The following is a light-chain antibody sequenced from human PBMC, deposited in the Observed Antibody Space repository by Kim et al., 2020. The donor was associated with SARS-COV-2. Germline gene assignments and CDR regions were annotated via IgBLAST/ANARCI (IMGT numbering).Light chain of an antibody. J-gene: IGLJ3*02. CDR2: RDN. Sequence: QAGTLTGTGNSNSGGNGGAAGVQQHEGHPPKRLAYRDNKRPSGIAERLSAAGSGNTASLTITGLQPEDEADYYCSAWDSSLSAWVFGGGTQLTVL. V-gene: IGLV10-54*01. CDR1: SNSGGNGG. CDR3: SAWDSSLSAWV.